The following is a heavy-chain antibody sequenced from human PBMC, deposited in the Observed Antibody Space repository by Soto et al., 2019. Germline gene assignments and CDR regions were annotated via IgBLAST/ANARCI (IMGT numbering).Heavy chain of an antibody. V-gene: IGHV4-39*01. D-gene: IGHD4-17*01. Sequence: NPSETLSLTCTVSGGSISSSSYYWGWIRQPPGKGLEWIGSIYYSGSTYYNPSLKSRVTISVDASKNQFSLKLSSVTAADTAVYYCRHYGGNSVESYYYGMDVWGQGTTVTVSS. J-gene: IGHJ6*02. CDR1: GGSISSSSYY. CDR3: RHYGGNSVESYYYGMDV. CDR2: IYYSGST.